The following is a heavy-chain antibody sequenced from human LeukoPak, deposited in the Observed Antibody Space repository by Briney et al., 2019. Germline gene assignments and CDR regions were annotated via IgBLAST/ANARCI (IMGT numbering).Heavy chain of an antibody. D-gene: IGHD6-13*01. CDR3: ASSSSWSDY. J-gene: IGHJ4*02. V-gene: IGHV4-61*02. Sequence: PSQTLSLTCTVSGGSISSGSYDWGWLRQPGGKGLEWIGRIYTSGSTNNNPPLTSRVTISVDTSKNQFSLKLSSVTAADTAVYYCASSSSWSDYWGQGTLVTVSS. CDR2: IYTSGST. CDR1: GGSISSGSYD.